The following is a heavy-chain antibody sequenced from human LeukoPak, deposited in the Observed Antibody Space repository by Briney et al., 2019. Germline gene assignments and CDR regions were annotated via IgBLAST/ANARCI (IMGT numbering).Heavy chain of an antibody. CDR3: AVDFVVVVAAKNDY. CDR2: ISSSSSYI. Sequence: PGGSLRLSCAASGFTFSSYSMNWVRQAPGKGLEWVSSISSSSSYIYYADSVKGRFTISRDNAKNSLYLQMNSLRAEDTAVYYCAVDFVVVVAAKNDYWGQGTLVTVSS. V-gene: IGHV3-21*01. J-gene: IGHJ4*02. D-gene: IGHD2-15*01. CDR1: GFTFSSYS.